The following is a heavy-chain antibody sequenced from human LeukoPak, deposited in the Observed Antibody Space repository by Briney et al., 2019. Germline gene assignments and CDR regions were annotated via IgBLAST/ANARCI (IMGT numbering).Heavy chain of an antibody. D-gene: IGHD6-19*01. V-gene: IGHV3-64*01. CDR3: ARDSSGRYGGAFDI. CDR1: GFTFSVHG. J-gene: IGHJ3*02. Sequence: GGSLRLSCVASGFTFSVHGMTWVRQAPGKGLEYVSSITGNGGSTYYANSVKGRFTISRDNSKNTLYLHMGSLRTEDRAVYYCARDSSGRYGGAFDIWGQGTMVTVSS. CDR2: ITGNGGST.